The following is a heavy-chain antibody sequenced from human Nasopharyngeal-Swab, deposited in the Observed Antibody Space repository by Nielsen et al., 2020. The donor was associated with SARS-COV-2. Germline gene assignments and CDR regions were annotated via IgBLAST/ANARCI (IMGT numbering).Heavy chain of an antibody. J-gene: IGHJ3*02. CDR1: GGTFSSYA. CDR2: IIPILGIA. D-gene: IGHD3-3*01. CDR3: ARDPTDPYDFWSGYYTGGDAFDI. Sequence: SVKVSCKASGGTFSSYAISWVQQAPGQGLEWMGRIIPILGIANYAQKFQGRVTITADKSTSTAYMELSSLRSEDTAVYYCARDPTDPYDFWSGYYTGGDAFDIWGQGTMVTVSS. V-gene: IGHV1-69*04.